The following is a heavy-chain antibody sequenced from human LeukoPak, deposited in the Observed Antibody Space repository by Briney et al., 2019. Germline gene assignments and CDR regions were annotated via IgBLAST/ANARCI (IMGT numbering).Heavy chain of an antibody. V-gene: IGHV4-4*07. Sequence: SETLSLTCTVSSDSISSYYWSWIRQPAGKGLEWIGRIYTSGSTNYNPSLKSRVTISVDTSKNQFSLKLSSVTAADTAVYYCARDHYDFWSGFFDYWGQGTLVTVSS. D-gene: IGHD3-3*01. CDR1: SDSISSYY. J-gene: IGHJ4*02. CDR2: IYTSGST. CDR3: ARDHYDFWSGFFDY.